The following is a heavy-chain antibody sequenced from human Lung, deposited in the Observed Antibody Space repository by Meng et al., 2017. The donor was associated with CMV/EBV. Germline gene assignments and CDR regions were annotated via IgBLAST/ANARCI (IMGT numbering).Heavy chain of an antibody. Sequence: VRLQGSGPGLVKPSGPLSLTCGFSGVSISSNIRWTWVRQPPGKGLEWIGDIDDSGSTNYNPSLNSRISISLDKSKNHFSLKVNSVTAADTAVYYCARGKQDAWELLAYWGQGALVTVSS. CDR3: ARGKQDAWELLAY. D-gene: IGHD1-26*01. J-gene: IGHJ4*02. CDR2: IDDSGST. CDR1: GVSISSNIR. V-gene: IGHV4-4*02.